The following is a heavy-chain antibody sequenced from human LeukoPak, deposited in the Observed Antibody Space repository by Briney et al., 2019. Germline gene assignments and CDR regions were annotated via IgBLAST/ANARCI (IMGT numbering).Heavy chain of an antibody. J-gene: IGHJ3*02. V-gene: IGHV4-59*01. CDR1: GGSISSYY. Sequence: SETLSLTCTVSGGSISSYYWSWIRQPPGKGLEWIGYIYYSGSTNYNPSLKSRVTISVDTSKNQFSLKLSSVTAADTAVYYCARDRESGSYILDAFDIWGQGTMVTVSS. CDR2: IYYSGST. CDR3: ARDRESGSYILDAFDI. D-gene: IGHD1-26*01.